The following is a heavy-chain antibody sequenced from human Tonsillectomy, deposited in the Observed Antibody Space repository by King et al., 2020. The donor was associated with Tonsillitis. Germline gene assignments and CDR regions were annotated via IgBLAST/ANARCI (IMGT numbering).Heavy chain of an antibody. V-gene: IGHV3-23*04. D-gene: IGHD3-16*02. Sequence: QLVQSGGGLVQPGGSLRLSCAASGFTFSSYAMSWVRQAPGKGLEWVSAISGSGGSTYYADSVKGRFTISRDNSKNTLYLQMNSLRADDTAVYYCAKPRGAIMITFGGVIVIPPYDYWGQGTLVTVSS. J-gene: IGHJ4*02. CDR3: AKPRGAIMITFGGVIVIPPYDY. CDR2: ISGSGGST. CDR1: GFTFSSYA.